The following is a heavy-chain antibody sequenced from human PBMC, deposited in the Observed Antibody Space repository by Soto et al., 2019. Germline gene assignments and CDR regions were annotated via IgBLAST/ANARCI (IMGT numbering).Heavy chain of an antibody. J-gene: IGHJ5*02. V-gene: IGHV1-18*01. CDR2: ISAYNGNT. Sequence: ASVKVSCKASGYTFTSYGISWVRQAPGQGLEWMGWISAYNGNTNYAQKLQGRVTMTTDTSTSTAYMELRSLRSDDTAVYYCARDRRITIFGVVIGNWFDPWGQGTLVTVSS. D-gene: IGHD3-3*01. CDR1: GYTFTSYG. CDR3: ARDRRITIFGVVIGNWFDP.